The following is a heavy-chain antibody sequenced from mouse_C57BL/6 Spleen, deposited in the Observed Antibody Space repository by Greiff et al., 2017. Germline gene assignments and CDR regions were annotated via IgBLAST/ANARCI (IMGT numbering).Heavy chain of an antibody. Sequence: EVKLLESEGGLVQPGSSMKLSCTASGFTFSDYYMAWVRQVPEKGLEWVANINYDGSSTYYLDSLKSRFIISRDNAKNILYLQMSSLKSEDTAAYYCARDGRWYYGIDYWGQGTSVTVSS. CDR1: GFTFSDYY. CDR3: ARDGRWYYGIDY. J-gene: IGHJ4*01. D-gene: IGHD1-1*01. CDR2: INYDGSST. V-gene: IGHV5-16*01.